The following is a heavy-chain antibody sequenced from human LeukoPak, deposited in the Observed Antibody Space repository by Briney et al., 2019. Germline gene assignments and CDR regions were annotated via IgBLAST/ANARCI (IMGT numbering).Heavy chain of an antibody. Sequence: SVKVSCKASGGTFSSYAISWVRQAPGQGLGWMGGIIPIFGTANYAQKFQGRVTITADESTSTAYMELSSLRSEDTAVYYCARDRDSSGWSRFDYWGQGTLVTVSS. D-gene: IGHD6-19*01. V-gene: IGHV1-69*01. CDR3: ARDRDSSGWSRFDY. J-gene: IGHJ4*02. CDR1: GGTFSSYA. CDR2: IIPIFGTA.